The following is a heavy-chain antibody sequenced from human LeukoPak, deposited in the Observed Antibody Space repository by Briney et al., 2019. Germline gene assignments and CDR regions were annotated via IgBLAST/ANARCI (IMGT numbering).Heavy chain of an antibody. Sequence: GASVKVSCKASGYTFATYGFCWVRQAPGHGLEWMGWISANTGKTDYAQKFQGRVAMTTDTSTSTAYMELRSLRSDDTAVYYCARDKNWDLEYWGQGTLVTVSS. CDR3: ARDKNWDLEY. V-gene: IGHV1-18*01. D-gene: IGHD7-27*01. J-gene: IGHJ4*02. CDR1: GYTFATYG. CDR2: ISANTGKT.